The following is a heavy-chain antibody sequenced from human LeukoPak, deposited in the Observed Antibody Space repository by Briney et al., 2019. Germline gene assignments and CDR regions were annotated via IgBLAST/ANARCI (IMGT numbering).Heavy chain of an antibody. CDR3: ARGRSSSSWYYDYMDV. V-gene: IGHV4-34*01. Sequence: KPSETLSLTCAVYGGSFSGYYWSWIRQPPGKGLEWIGEINHSGSTNYNPSLKSRVTISVDTSKNQFSLKLSSVTAADTAVYYCARGRSSSSWYYDYMDVWGKGTTVTVSS. CDR1: GGSFSGYY. J-gene: IGHJ6*03. CDR2: INHSGST. D-gene: IGHD6-13*01.